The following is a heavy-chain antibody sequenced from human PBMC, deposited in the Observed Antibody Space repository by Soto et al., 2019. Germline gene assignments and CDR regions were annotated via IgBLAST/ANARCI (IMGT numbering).Heavy chain of an antibody. CDR2: INPNSGGT. D-gene: IGHD3-10*01. CDR3: ARDIGGSGSYPNNWFDP. V-gene: IGHV1-2*04. Sequence: ASVKVSCKASGYTFTGYYMHWVRQAPGQGLEWMGWINPNSGGTNYAQKFQGWVTMTRDTSISTAYMELSRLRSDDTAVYYCARDIGGSGSYPNNWFDPWGQGTLVTVSS. CDR1: GYTFTGYY. J-gene: IGHJ5*02.